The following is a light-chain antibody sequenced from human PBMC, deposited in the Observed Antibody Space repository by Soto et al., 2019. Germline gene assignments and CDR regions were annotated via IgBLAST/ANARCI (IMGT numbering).Light chain of an antibody. V-gene: IGLV2-23*01. CDR3: CSFKGSTTAHV. CDR2: EDS. J-gene: IGLJ1*01. CDR1: RHDVGNYNL. Sequence: SALTQPGSVSGSHGQSITVSCTGSRHDVGNYNLVSRYQPSPGTAPKLLIYEDSKRPSGVSNRFSGSKSGDTASLTLSGLQTEDEADYYCCSFKGSTTAHVFGTCTKVAVL.